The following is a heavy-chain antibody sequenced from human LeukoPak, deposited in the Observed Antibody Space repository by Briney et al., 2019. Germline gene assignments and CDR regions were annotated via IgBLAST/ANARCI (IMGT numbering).Heavy chain of an antibody. J-gene: IGHJ6*03. CDR2: ISSSSSYI. V-gene: IGHV3-21*04. CDR3: ARDYYDSSGYPRVYMDV. Sequence: GGSLRLSRAASGFTFSSYSMNWVRQAPGKGLEWGSSISSSSSYIYYADSVKGRFTISRDNAKNSLYLQMNSLRAEDTAVYYCARDYYDSSGYPRVYMDVWGKGTTVTVSS. CDR1: GFTFSSYS. D-gene: IGHD3-22*01.